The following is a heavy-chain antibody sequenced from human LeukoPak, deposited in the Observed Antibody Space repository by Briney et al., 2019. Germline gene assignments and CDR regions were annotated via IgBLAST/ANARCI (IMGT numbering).Heavy chain of an antibody. D-gene: IGHD1-26*01. V-gene: IGHV3-23*01. CDR1: GFTCSTYV. CDR2: ILHNGDST. CDR3: AKDVGKWESLHFFDY. Sequence: GGSLRLSCAASGFTCSTYVMSWVRQAPGKGLEWLSLILHNGDSTYYADSVKGRFTISRDNSKNTLYLQMNSLRAEDTAVYYCAKDVGKWESLHFFDYWGQGTLVTVSS. J-gene: IGHJ4*02.